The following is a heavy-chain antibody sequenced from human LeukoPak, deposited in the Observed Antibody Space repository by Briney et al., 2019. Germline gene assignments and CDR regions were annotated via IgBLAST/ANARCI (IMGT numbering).Heavy chain of an antibody. Sequence: SETLSLTRTVSGGSISSYYWSWIRQPPGKGLEWIGYIYYSGSTNYNPSLKSRVTISVDTSKNQFSLKLSSVTAADTAVYYCARGGLRYFDWLLDYWGQGTLVTVSS. CDR3: ARGGLRYFDWLLDY. CDR2: IYYSGST. J-gene: IGHJ4*02. D-gene: IGHD3-9*01. V-gene: IGHV4-59*01. CDR1: GGSISSYY.